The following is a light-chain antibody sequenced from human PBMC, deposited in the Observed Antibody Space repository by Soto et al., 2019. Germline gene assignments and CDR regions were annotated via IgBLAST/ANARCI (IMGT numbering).Light chain of an antibody. CDR2: DVT. V-gene: IGLV2-14*01. CDR1: SSDVGAYNY. Sequence: QSALTQPASVSGSPGQSIAISCTGTSSDVGAYNYVSWYQQHPGKVPKLVIYDVTNRPSGVSDRFSGSKSGNTAPLTISGLQAEDEADYYCSSYTSNTTPYVFGTGTKVTVL. J-gene: IGLJ1*01. CDR3: SSYTSNTTPYV.